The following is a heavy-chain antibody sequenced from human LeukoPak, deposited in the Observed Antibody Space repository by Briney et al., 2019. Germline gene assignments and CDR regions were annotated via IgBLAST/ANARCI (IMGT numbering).Heavy chain of an antibody. Sequence: PGGSLRLSCAASGFTLSSYAMHWVRQAPGKGLEWVAVISYDGSNKYYADSVKGRFTISRDNSKNTLYLQMNSLRAEDTAVYYCARDIVPAALYYGMDVWGQGTTVTVSS. CDR1: GFTLSSYA. V-gene: IGHV3-30-3*01. J-gene: IGHJ6*02. D-gene: IGHD2-2*01. CDR3: ARDIVPAALYYGMDV. CDR2: ISYDGSNK.